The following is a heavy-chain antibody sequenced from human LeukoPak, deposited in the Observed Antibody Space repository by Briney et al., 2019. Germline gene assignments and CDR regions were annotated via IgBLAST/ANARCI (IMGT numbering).Heavy chain of an antibody. CDR3: ARDKASGYGDYVFAY. V-gene: IGHV3-20*04. D-gene: IGHD4-17*01. J-gene: IGHJ4*02. CDR1: GFTFSSYA. CDR2: INWNGGST. Sequence: GGSLRLSCAASGFTFSSYAMHWVRQAPGKGLEWVSGINWNGGSTGYADSVKGRFTISRDNAKNSLYLQMNSLRAEDTAVHYCARDKASGYGDYVFAYWGQGTLVTVSS.